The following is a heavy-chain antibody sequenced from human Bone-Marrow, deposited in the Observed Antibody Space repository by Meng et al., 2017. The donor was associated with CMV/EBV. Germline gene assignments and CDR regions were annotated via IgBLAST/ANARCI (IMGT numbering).Heavy chain of an antibody. CDR2: SGGS. D-gene: IGHD3-10*01. CDR3: ARRGGDYQFDF. CDR1: GYNFYKFQ. Sequence: ASVKVSCKTSGYNFYKFQIDWVRQAPGQGLEWVGWSGGSSYVQDLQGRVTMIQDASTTTAYMELMNLRSGDTAVYYCARRGGDYQFDFWGQGTLGTVSS. J-gene: IGHJ4*02. V-gene: IGHV1-18*01.